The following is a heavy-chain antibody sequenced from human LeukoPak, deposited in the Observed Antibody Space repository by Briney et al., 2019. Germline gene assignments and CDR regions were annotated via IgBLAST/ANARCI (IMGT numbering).Heavy chain of an antibody. V-gene: IGHV3-21*01. Sequence: PGGSLRLSCAASGFTFSSYSMNWVRQAPGKGLEWVSSISSSSSYIYYADSVKGRFTISRDNAKNSLYLQMNSLRAEDTAVYYCARGHTLLWFGAGGPDYYYMDVWGKGTTVTVSS. CDR1: GFTFSSYS. CDR3: ARGHTLLWFGAGGPDYYYMDV. D-gene: IGHD3-10*01. CDR2: ISSSSSYI. J-gene: IGHJ6*03.